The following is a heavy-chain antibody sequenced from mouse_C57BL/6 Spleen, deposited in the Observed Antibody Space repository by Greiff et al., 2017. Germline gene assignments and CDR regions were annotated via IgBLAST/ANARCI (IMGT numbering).Heavy chain of an antibody. V-gene: IGHV5-16*01. CDR1: GFTFSDYY. Sequence: DVKLVESEGGLVQPGSSMKLSCTASGFTFSDYYMAWVRQVPEKGLEWVANINYDGSSTYYLDSLKSRFIISRDNAKNILYLQMSSLKSEDTATYYCARLLSHFDYWGQGTTLTVSS. CDR3: ARLLSHFDY. CDR2: INYDGSST. D-gene: IGHD2-12*01. J-gene: IGHJ2*01.